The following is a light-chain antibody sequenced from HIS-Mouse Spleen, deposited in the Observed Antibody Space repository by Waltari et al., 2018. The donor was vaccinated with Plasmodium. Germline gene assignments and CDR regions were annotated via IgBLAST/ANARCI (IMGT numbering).Light chain of an antibody. Sequence: QSALTQPASVSGSPGQSIPIPCTGTSSEVGGYTYVSWYKQHPGKAPKLMIYDVSNRPSGILKRFSGSKSCNTASLTISGLQAEDEADYYCRSYTSSSTLVFGTGTKVTVL. CDR2: DVS. CDR3: RSYTSSSTLV. CDR1: SSEVGGYTY. J-gene: IGLJ1*01. V-gene: IGLV2-14*03.